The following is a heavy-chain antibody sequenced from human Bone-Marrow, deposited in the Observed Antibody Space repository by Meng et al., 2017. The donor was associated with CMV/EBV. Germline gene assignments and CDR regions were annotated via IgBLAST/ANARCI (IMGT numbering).Heavy chain of an antibody. D-gene: IGHD3-16*01. CDR3: ARLVLPSLGPRVDYGMDV. J-gene: IGHJ6*02. CDR1: GGSISSSSSY. CDR2: IFYTGST. V-gene: IGHV4-39*07. Sequence: SEPLSLTCAVSGGSISSSSSYWGWIRQPPGKGLHWIGSIFYTGSTYHNPSLKSRVTISVDTSKNQFSLKLSSVTAADTAVYYCARLVLPSLGPRVDYGMDVWGQGTTVTVSS.